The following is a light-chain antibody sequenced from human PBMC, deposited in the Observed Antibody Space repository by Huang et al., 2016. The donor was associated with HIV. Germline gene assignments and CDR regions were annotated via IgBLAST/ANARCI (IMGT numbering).Light chain of an antibody. J-gene: IGKJ4*01. V-gene: IGKV3-11*01. Sequence: EIVLTQSPVTLSASPGERATLSCRASQRVSRYLAWYQPKPGQAPRPLIYDASTRATGIPARFSGSGSGTDFTLTISSLEPEDFAVYYCQQRSNWPPTLTFGGGTKVEIK. CDR1: QRVSRY. CDR3: QQRSNWPPTLT. CDR2: DAS.